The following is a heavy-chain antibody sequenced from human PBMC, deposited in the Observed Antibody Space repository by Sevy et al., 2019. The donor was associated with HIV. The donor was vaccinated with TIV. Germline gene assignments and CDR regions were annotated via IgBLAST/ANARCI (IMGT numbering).Heavy chain of an antibody. V-gene: IGHV3-23*01. D-gene: IGHD6-13*01. J-gene: IGHJ4*02. Sequence: GGSLRLSCAASGFMFSTYAMNWVRQAPGKGLDWVSSISGSGDSTYYAESVKGRFTISRDNSKNTLYLQMNRLRAEDTAVYYCAKTIAAAGTGYYFDYWGQGTLVTVSS. CDR3: AKTIAAAGTGYYFDY. CDR2: ISGSGDST. CDR1: GFMFSTYA.